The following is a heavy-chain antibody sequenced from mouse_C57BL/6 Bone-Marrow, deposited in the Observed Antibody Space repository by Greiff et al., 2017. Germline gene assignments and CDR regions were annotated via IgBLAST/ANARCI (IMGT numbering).Heavy chain of an antibody. D-gene: IGHD2-1*01. CDR2: INPGSGGT. J-gene: IGHJ2*01. CDR1: GYAFTNSL. V-gene: IGHV1-54*01. Sequence: QVQLKESGAELVRPGTSVKVSCKASGYAFTNSLIEWVKQRPGQGLEWIGVINPGSGGTNYNEKFKGKATLTADKSSSTAYMQLSSLTSEDSAVYFCARGGGSTFDYWGQGTTLTVSS. CDR3: ARGGGSTFDY.